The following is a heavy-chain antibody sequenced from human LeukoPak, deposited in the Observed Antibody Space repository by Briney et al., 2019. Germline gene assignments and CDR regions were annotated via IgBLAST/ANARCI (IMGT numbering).Heavy chain of an antibody. D-gene: IGHD2-15*01. CDR3: ARHGIVVVVAATYYYYGMDV. V-gene: IGHV1-18*01. CDR1: GYTFISYG. CDR2: ISAYNGNT. Sequence: ASVKVSYEASGYTFISYGISWVRQAPGQGLEWMGWISAYNGNTNYAQKLQGRVTMTTDTSTSTAYMELRSLRSDDTAVYYCARHGIVVVVAATYYYYGMDVWGQGTTVTVSS. J-gene: IGHJ6*02.